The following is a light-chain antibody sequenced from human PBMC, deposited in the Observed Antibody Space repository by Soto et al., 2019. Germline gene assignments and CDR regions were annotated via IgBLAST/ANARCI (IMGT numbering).Light chain of an antibody. CDR2: GAS. V-gene: IGKV3-20*01. J-gene: IGKJ1*01. Sequence: EIVLTQSPGTLSLSPGERATLSCRASQSVSSTYLAWYQQKLGQAPRLLIYGASIRATGIPDRFSGSGSGTDFTLTISRLEPEDFAVYYCQQYDNLPPWTFGQGTKVEIK. CDR3: QQYDNLPPWT. CDR1: QSVSSTY.